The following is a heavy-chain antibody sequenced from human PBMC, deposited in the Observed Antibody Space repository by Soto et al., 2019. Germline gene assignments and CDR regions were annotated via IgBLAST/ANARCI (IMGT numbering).Heavy chain of an antibody. CDR2: IYNSGTT. J-gene: IGHJ5*02. V-gene: IGHV4-59*01. D-gene: IGHD4-4*01. CDR1: GDSISSNQ. CDR3: ARFSMSTVSWLFDP. Sequence: PSETVSLTCSVSGDSISSNQWNCLRQPQRGGLEWIGYIYNSGTTKYNPSLKSRVIISVDTSKNQLSLKLSSVTAADTAVYYCARFSMSTVSWLFDPWRQGTLVIFTS.